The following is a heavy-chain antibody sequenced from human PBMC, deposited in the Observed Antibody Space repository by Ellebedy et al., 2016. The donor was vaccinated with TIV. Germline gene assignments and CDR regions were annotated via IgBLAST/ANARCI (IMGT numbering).Heavy chain of an antibody. CDR2: IRLSGSP. Sequence: MPSETLSLTCAVYGGSLSGSYWSYIRQTPGKGLEWIGEIRLSGSPNYNPSLRGRVTMSLDTSKNHFSLNLTSVTAADTAVYYCARGYYDDNGYYAPGEWGPGTLVAVSS. CDR1: GGSLSGSY. J-gene: IGHJ4*02. V-gene: IGHV4-34*01. D-gene: IGHD3-22*01. CDR3: ARGYYDDNGYYAPGE.